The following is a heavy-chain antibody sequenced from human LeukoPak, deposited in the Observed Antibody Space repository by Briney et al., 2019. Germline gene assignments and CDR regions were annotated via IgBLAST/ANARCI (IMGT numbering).Heavy chain of an antibody. CDR2: INPNSGGT. CDR1: GYTFTGYY. D-gene: IGHD3-10*01. V-gene: IGHV1-2*02. J-gene: IGHJ6*04. Sequence: GASVKVSCKASGYTFTGYYMHWVRQAPGQGLEWMGWINPNSGGTNYAQKSQGRVTMTRDTSISTAYMELSRPRSDDTAVYFCASGDALWFGEFSAGMDVWGKGTTVTISS. CDR3: ASGDALWFGEFSAGMDV.